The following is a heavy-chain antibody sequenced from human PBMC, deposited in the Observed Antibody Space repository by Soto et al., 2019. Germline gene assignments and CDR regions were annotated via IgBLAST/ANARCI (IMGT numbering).Heavy chain of an antibody. CDR1: GLSFTNAW. CDR2: IKSHTDGGAT. J-gene: IGHJ4*02. D-gene: IGHD6-25*01. Sequence: EVQLVESGGGFVKPGGSLRLSCAVSGLSFTNAWMNWLRQAPGKGLEWVARIKSHTDGGATDYAAPLKGRFTISRDDSSNTLFLQMNSLNTEDTAVYFCATAPGYWASAPLDYWGQGTLVTVSS. CDR3: ATAPGYWASAPLDY. V-gene: IGHV3-15*07.